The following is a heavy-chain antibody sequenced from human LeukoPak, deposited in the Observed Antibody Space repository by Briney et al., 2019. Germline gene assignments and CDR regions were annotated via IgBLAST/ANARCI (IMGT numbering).Heavy chain of an antibody. CDR3: AKFRSSRGGYLDYYFDF. V-gene: IGHV3-23*01. Sequence: PGGSLRLSCAASGFTFRNYAMSWVRQAPGKGLESVSTISGGGGSTYYADSVKGRFTISRDNSKNTLCLQMSSLRVEGTAVYYCAKFRSSRGGYLDYYFDFWGQGTLVTVSS. CDR2: ISGGGGST. D-gene: IGHD3-22*01. CDR1: GFTFRNYA. J-gene: IGHJ4*02.